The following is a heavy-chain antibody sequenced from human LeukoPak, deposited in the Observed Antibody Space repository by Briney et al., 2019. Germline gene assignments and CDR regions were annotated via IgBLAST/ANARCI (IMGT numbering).Heavy chain of an antibody. J-gene: IGHJ4*02. CDR1: GGSFSGYY. CDR2: INHSGST. Sequence: SETLSLTCAAYGGSFSGYYWSWIRQPPGKALEWIGEINHSGSTNYNPSLKSRVTISVDTSKNQFSLKLSSVTVADTAVYYCAGNIVVVPAAPRVGIDYWGQGTLVTVSS. D-gene: IGHD2-2*01. V-gene: IGHV4-34*01. CDR3: AGNIVVVPAAPRVGIDY.